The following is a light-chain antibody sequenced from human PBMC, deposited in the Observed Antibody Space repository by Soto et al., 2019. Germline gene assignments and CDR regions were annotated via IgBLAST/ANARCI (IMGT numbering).Light chain of an antibody. CDR2: GAS. Sequence: ETVLTQSPATLSVSPGEIVTLSFSASQSISSDLSWYQQKPGQPPRLLIYGASTRATDIPARFSGSGSGTDFTLTISSLEPEDFAVYYCQEYNNWPLLTFGQGTRLEIK. J-gene: IGKJ5*01. V-gene: IGKV3-15*01. CDR3: QEYNNWPLLT. CDR1: QSISSD.